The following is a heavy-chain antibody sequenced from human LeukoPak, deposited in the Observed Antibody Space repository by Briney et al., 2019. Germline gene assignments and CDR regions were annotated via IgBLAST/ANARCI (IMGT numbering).Heavy chain of an antibody. V-gene: IGHV1-69*13. CDR3: ARDGCSGGSCYGYFDY. Sequence: ASVKVSCKASGGTFSSYAISWGRQAPGQGLEWMGGIIPIFGTANYAQKFQGRVTITADESTSTAYMELRSLRSEDTAVYYCARDGCSGGSCYGYFDYWGQGTLVTVSS. CDR1: GGTFSSYA. J-gene: IGHJ4*02. D-gene: IGHD2-15*01. CDR2: IIPIFGTA.